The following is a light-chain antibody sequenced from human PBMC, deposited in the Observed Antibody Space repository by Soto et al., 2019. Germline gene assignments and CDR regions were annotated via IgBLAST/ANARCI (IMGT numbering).Light chain of an antibody. CDR2: GAS. Sequence: EIVLTQSPGTLSLSPGERATLSCRASQSVSSSYLAWYQQKPGQAPRLLIYGASSRATGIPDRFSGSGSGTDFTLTISSLEPEDFAVYYCQKYGSSPFTCGGGTKVDIK. J-gene: IGKJ4*01. CDR3: QKYGSSPFT. CDR1: QSVSSSY. V-gene: IGKV3-20*01.